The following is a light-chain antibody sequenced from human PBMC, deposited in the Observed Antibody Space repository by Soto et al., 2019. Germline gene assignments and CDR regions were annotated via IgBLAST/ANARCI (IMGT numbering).Light chain of an antibody. CDR3: QQYGASPFT. CDR1: GQVYFNA. CDR2: GAS. V-gene: IGKV3-20*01. Sequence: VVLTQSPATLSLSPGEPATLSCRAIGQVYFNALAWYQQKPGRTPTLLIYGASTRATGIPDRFSATGSGTDFSLTISSVEPEDFAVYYCQQYGASPFTFGPGTRVEI. J-gene: IGKJ3*01.